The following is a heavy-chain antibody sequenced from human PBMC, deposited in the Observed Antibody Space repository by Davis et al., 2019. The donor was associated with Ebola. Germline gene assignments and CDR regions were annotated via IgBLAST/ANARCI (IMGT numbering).Heavy chain of an antibody. CDR2: INPKSDFT. CDR3: ARAARVGAARRNWFDP. J-gene: IGHJ5*02. D-gene: IGHD6-13*01. Sequence: ASVKVSCKASGYTFTDYYIHWVRQAPGQGLEWMGRINPKSDFTTYAQKFPGRVTMTRDTSINTAYMELSRLRSDDTAVYYCARAARVGAARRNWFDPWGQGTLVTVSS. V-gene: IGHV1-2*06. CDR1: GYTFTDYY.